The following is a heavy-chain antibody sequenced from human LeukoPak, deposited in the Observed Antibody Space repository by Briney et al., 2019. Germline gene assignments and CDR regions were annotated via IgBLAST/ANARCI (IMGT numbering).Heavy chain of an antibody. CDR3: AKDMDRYSSTWYRFDY. D-gene: IGHD6-13*01. CDR2: ISWEGGST. CDR1: GFTFDDYT. J-gene: IGHJ4*02. V-gene: IGHV3-43*01. Sequence: GGSLRLSCAASGFTFDDYTMHWVRQAPGKGLEWVSLISWEGGSTYYADSVKGRFTISRDNSKNSLHLQMNSLRTEDTALYYCAKDMDRYSSTWYRFDYWGQGTLVTVSS.